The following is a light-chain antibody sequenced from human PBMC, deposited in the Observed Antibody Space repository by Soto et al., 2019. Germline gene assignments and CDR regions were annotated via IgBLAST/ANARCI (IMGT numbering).Light chain of an antibody. CDR3: LQYGGSPRT. V-gene: IGKV3-20*01. Sequence: EIVLTQSPGTLSLSPGESATLSCRASQTVISSYLAWYQQKPGQAPRLLIFGASSRATGIPDRFSGSGSGTDFTLTISGLEPDDFALYYCLQYGGSPRTFGQGTKLEIK. J-gene: IGKJ2*01. CDR1: QTVISSY. CDR2: GAS.